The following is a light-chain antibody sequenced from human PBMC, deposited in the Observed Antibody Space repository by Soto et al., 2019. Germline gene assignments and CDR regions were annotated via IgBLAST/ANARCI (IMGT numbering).Light chain of an antibody. J-gene: IGKJ1*01. Sequence: DIEMTRSPSCLSASVGDRVTISCRASQTISTFLNWYQQKPGTAPRLLXYRASSVKSGVPPRFSGSGSGIDLTLTISSLRNEDDATYFCQQSYSSPPWTFGQGTKVEI. CDR1: QTISTF. CDR3: QQSYSSPPWT. V-gene: IGKV1-39*01. CDR2: RAS.